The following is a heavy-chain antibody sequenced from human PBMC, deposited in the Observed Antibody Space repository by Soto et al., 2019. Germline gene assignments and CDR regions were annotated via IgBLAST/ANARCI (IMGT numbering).Heavy chain of an antibody. CDR2: IYHSGST. J-gene: IGHJ4*01. D-gene: IGHD6-13*01. CDR3: ARIAAAGTNVDY. V-gene: IGHV4-4*02. Sequence: QVQLKESGPGLVKPSGTLSLTCAVSGGSISSSNWWSWVRQPPGKGLQWIGEIYHSGSTNYNPSHMSRVTISADKSKNQFSLKLSAVTAADTAVYYSARIAAAGTNVDYWGHGTLVTVSA. CDR1: GGSISSSNW.